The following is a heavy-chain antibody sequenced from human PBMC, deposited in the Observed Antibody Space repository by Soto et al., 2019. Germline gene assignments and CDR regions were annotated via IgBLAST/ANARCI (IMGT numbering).Heavy chain of an antibody. CDR1: GYTLTELS. Sequence: ASVKVSCKVSGYTLTELSMHWVRQAPGKGLEWMGGFDPEDGETIYAQKFQGRVTMTEDTSTDTAYMELSSLRSEDTAVYYCATAAPLSGSYRYYYYGMDVWGQGTTVTVSS. CDR2: FDPEDGET. D-gene: IGHD1-26*01. J-gene: IGHJ6*02. CDR3: ATAAPLSGSYRYYYYGMDV. V-gene: IGHV1-24*01.